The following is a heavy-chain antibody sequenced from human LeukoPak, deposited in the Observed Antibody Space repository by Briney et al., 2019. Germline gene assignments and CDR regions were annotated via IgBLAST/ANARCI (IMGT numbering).Heavy chain of an antibody. D-gene: IGHD6-19*01. CDR1: GYTFTSYD. V-gene: IGHV1-8*03. CDR3: ARGLSGFGAVAGIWFDP. J-gene: IGHJ5*02. CDR2: MNPNSGNT. Sequence: GASVKVSCKASGYTFTSYDINWVRQATGQGLEWMGWMNPNSGNTGYAQKFQGRVTITRNTSISTAYMELSSLRSEDTAVYYCARGLSGFGAVAGIWFDPWGQGTLVTVSS.